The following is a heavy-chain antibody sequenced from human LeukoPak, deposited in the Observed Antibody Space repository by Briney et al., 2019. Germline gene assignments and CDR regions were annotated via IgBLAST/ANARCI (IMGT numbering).Heavy chain of an antibody. D-gene: IGHD3-22*01. CDR3: ARGDSSESEWFDL. Sequence: SETLSLTCTVSGGSISSYYWSWIRQPPGKGLEWIGYIYYSGSTNYNPSLKSRVTISVDTPKNQFSLKLSSVTAADTAVYYCARGDSSESEWFDLWGQGTLVTVSS. V-gene: IGHV4-59*12. CDR1: GGSISSYY. CDR2: IYYSGST. J-gene: IGHJ5*02.